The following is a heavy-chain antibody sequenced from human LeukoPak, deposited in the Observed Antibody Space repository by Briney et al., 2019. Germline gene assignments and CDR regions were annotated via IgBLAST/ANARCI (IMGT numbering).Heavy chain of an antibody. D-gene: IGHD2-2*01. J-gene: IGHJ6*03. CDR2: IFTSGST. CDR1: VGSISIGNYY. V-gene: IGHV4-61*02. Sequence: PSQTLSLTCTVSVGSISIGNYYSSWVRQPAGNGLGWIGRIFTSGSTNYNPSLKSRVTISVDTSKNQFSLKLSSVTAADTAVYYCARSTGQYQLLYYYYYMDVWGKGTTVTVSS. CDR3: ARSTGQYQLLYYYYYMDV.